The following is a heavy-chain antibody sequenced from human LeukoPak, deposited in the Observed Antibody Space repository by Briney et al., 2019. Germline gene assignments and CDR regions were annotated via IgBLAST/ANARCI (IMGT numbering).Heavy chain of an antibody. CDR2: IYAGGRS. CDR3: ARYRFLEWTRDFDI. D-gene: IGHD3-3*01. J-gene: IGHJ3*02. Sequence: ASETLSLTCTVSNVSISSGSHYWNWIRQPAGKGLEWIGRIYAGGRSNYNPSLRSRVTISVDTSKNQFSLKLSSVTAADTAVYYCARYRFLEWTRDFDIWGQGTMVTVSS. V-gene: IGHV4-61*02. CDR1: NVSISSGSHY.